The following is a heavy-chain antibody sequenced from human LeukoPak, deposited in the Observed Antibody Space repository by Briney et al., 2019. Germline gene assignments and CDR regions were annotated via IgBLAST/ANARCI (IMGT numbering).Heavy chain of an antibody. CDR2: IYYGGST. CDR3: ARRGSAAINY. V-gene: IGHV4-39*07. J-gene: IGHJ4*02. CDR1: GGSISSSNYY. D-gene: IGHD2-2*01. Sequence: SETLSLTCSVSGGSISSSNYYWGWIRQPPGKGLEWIGSIYYGGSTYYNPSLKSRVTISVDTSKNQFSLKLSSVTAADTAVYYCARRGSAAINYWGQGTLVTVSS.